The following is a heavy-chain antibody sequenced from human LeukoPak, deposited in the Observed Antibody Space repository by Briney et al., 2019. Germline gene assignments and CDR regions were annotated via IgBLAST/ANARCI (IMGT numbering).Heavy chain of an antibody. CDR2: ISPDATNS. CDR1: GFTFSVYY. CDR3: ATGYRSAYSWDS. D-gene: IGHD5-12*01. J-gene: IGHJ4*02. Sequence: GGSLRLSCAASGFTFSVYYMFWVRQAPGKGLVWVSNISPDATNSKYADFVEGRFTISRDNAKNTLYLQLNSLRVEDAAVYYCATGYRSAYSWDSWGQGTLVTISS. V-gene: IGHV3-74*03.